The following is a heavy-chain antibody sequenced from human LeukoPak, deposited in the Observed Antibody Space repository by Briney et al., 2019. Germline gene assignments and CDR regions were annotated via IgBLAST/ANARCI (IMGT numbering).Heavy chain of an antibody. V-gene: IGHV3-21*01. Sequence: GGSLRLSCAASGFTFSSYSMNWVRQAPGEGLEWVSSISSSSYIYYADSVKGRFTISRDNAKNSLYLQMNSLRAEDTAVYYCARSVAGSGDYWGQGTLVTVSS. D-gene: IGHD6-19*01. CDR1: GFTFSSYS. J-gene: IGHJ4*02. CDR3: ARSVAGSGDY. CDR2: ISSSSYI.